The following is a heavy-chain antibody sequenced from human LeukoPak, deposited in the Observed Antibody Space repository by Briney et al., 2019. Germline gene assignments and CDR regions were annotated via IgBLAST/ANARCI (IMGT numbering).Heavy chain of an antibody. Sequence: ASVKVSCKASGGTFSSYAISWVRQAPGQGLEWMGWISAYNGNTNYAQKLQGRVTMTTDTSTSTAYMELRSLRSDDTAVYYCARLLWPNRDFDYWGQGTLVTVSS. V-gene: IGHV1-18*01. CDR1: GGTFSSYA. J-gene: IGHJ4*02. CDR2: ISAYNGNT. D-gene: IGHD3-10*01. CDR3: ARLLWPNRDFDY.